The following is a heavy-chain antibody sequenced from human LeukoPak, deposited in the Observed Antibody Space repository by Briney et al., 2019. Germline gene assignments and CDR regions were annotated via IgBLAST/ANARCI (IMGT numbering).Heavy chain of an antibody. J-gene: IGHJ2*01. V-gene: IGHV4-61*01. D-gene: IGHD2-21*02. CDR3: ARHYCGGDCFFGIGWYFDL. Sequence: SETLSLTCTVSGGSVSSGSYYWSWIRQPPGKGLEWIGYIYYSGSTNYNPSLKSRVTISVDTSKNQFSLRLSSVTAADTAVYYCARHYCGGDCFFGIGWYFDLWGRGTLVTVSS. CDR1: GGSVSSGSYY. CDR2: IYYSGST.